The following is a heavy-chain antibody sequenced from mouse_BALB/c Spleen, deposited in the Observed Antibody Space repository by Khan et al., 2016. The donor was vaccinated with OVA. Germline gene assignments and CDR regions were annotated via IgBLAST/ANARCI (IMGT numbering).Heavy chain of an antibody. D-gene: IGHD4-1*01. J-gene: IGHJ3*01. V-gene: IGHV14-3*02. Sequence: VRLQQSGAELVKPGASVKLSCTASGFNIRDTYMHWVKQRPEQGLEWIGKIDPAKGNTKSDPKFQDKATITADTSSNTAYLQLNSLTSEDTAVYYCARDYWDVFAYWGQGTLVTVSA. CDR3: ARDYWDVFAY. CDR2: IDPAKGNT. CDR1: GFNIRDTY.